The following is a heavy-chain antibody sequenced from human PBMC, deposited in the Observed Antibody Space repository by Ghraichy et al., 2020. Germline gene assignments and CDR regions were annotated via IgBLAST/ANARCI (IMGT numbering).Heavy chain of an antibody. V-gene: IGHV1-18*04. D-gene: IGHD2-2*01. CDR2: ISAYNGNT. Sequence: ASVKVSCKASGYTFTSYVISWVRQAPGQGLEWMGWISAYNGNTNYAQKLQGRVTMTTDTSTSTAYMELRSLRSDDTAVYYCARVACSSTSCYDFDYWGQGTLVTVSS. CDR3: ARVACSSTSCYDFDY. CDR1: GYTFTSYV. J-gene: IGHJ4*02.